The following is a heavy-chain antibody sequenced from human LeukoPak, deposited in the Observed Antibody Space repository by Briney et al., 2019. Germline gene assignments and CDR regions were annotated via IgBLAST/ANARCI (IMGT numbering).Heavy chain of an antibody. Sequence: GGSLRLSCATSGFSFSSCWMNWVRQAPGKGLEWVANIRPDGNFQDYVDSVKGRFSISRDNAKNTLYLQMNSLRAEDTGVYYCARGVGATPARYDYWGQGTRVTVSS. CDR2: IRPDGNFQ. CDR1: GFSFSSCW. V-gene: IGHV3-7*01. J-gene: IGHJ4*02. CDR3: ARGVGATPARYDY. D-gene: IGHD2-15*01.